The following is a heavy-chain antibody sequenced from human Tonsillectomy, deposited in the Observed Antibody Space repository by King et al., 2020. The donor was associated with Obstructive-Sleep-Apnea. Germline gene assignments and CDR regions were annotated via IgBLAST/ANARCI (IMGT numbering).Heavy chain of an antibody. J-gene: IGHJ4*02. CDR2: IYHSGST. CDR1: GYSISSGYY. D-gene: IGHD4-23*01. V-gene: IGHV4-38-2*02. Sequence: VQLQESGPGLVKPSETLSLTCTVSGYSISSGYYWGWIRQPPGKGLEWIGSIYHSGSTYYNPSLKSRVTISVDTSKNQFSLKLSSVTAADTAVYYCARDHLHLDYGGSPIDYWGQGTLVTVSS. CDR3: ARDHLHLDYGGSPIDY.